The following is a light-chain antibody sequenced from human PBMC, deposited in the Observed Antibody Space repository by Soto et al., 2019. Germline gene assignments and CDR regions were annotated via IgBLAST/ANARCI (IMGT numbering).Light chain of an antibody. Sequence: EIVLTQSPGTLSLSPGERATLSCRVSQTVINNNLAWFQQRPGQPPRLLIHDASRRATGIPDRFSGSGSGTDFTLTISGLEPDDFAIYYCQQYGDSPFTFGPGTKVHIK. V-gene: IGKV3-20*01. J-gene: IGKJ3*01. CDR3: QQYGDSPFT. CDR1: QTVINNN. CDR2: DAS.